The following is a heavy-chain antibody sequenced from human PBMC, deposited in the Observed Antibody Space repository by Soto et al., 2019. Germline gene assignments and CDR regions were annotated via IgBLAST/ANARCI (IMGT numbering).Heavy chain of an antibody. CDR3: ARMDTAMGAYYYYGMDV. CDR2: INAGNGNT. J-gene: IGHJ6*02. V-gene: IGHV1-3*01. Sequence: GASVKVSCKASGYTFTSYAMHCVRQAPRQRLEWMGWINAGNGNTKYSQKFQGRVTITRDTSASTAYMELSSLRSEDTAVYYCARMDTAMGAYYYYGMDVWGQGTTVTV. CDR1: GYTFTSYA. D-gene: IGHD5-18*01.